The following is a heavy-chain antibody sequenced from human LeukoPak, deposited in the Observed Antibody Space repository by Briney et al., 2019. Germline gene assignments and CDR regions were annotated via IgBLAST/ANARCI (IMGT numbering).Heavy chain of an antibody. V-gene: IGHV1-24*01. CDR2: FDPEEGET. D-gene: IGHD3-10*01. Sequence: GASVKVSCKVSGYTLIELPMHWVRQAPGKGLEWMGGFDPEEGETIYAQKFQGSVTITEDTSTDTAYMELSSLRSEDTAVYYCATDRLRTMVRGVLRSLEGFDPWGQGTLVTVSS. CDR1: GYTLIELP. CDR3: ATDRLRTMVRGVLRSLEGFDP. J-gene: IGHJ5*02.